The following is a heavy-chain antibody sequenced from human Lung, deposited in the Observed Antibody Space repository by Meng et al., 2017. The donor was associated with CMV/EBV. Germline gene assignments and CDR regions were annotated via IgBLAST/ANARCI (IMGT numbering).Heavy chain of an antibody. Sequence: SXXVSXXASGYRFTGYYIHWVRQAPGQGLEWLGWISPNTGVTDYAQKFQSRVTMTRDTSIRTGFMGVTGLRSDETAVYFCARHESEWQGGSYDIWGQGTTVTVSS. CDR2: ISPNTGVT. CDR1: GYRFTGYY. J-gene: IGHJ3*02. V-gene: IGHV1-2*02. CDR3: ARHESEWQGGSYDI. D-gene: IGHD3-3*01.